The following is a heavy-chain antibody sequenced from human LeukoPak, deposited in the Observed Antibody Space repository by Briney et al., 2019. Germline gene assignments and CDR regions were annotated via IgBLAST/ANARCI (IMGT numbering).Heavy chain of an antibody. D-gene: IGHD5-18*01. CDR1: GGSISSYY. J-gene: IGHJ4*02. V-gene: IGHV4-59*01. Sequence: PSEALSLTCTVSGGSISSYYWSWIRQPPGKGLEWVGYIYYSGSTNYNPSLKSRVTISVDTSKNQFSLKLSSVTAADTAVYYCARDGALDTAMAYFDYWGQGTLVTVSS. CDR2: IYYSGST. CDR3: ARDGALDTAMAYFDY.